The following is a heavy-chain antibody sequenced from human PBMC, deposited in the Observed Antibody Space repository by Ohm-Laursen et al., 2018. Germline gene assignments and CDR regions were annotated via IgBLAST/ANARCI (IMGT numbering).Heavy chain of an antibody. CDR1: GYTFTTYD. CDR2: MNPNSGNT. V-gene: IGHV1-8*02. D-gene: IGHD1-1*01. CDR3: ARAVRNQLVSDY. Sequence: VSSVNVSCKASGYTFTTYDITWVRQAAGQGPEWMGWMNPNSGNTGYAQKFRDRVTMTSDTSISTAYMELYGLTSEDTAAYYCARAVRNQLVSDYWGQGTLVTVSS. J-gene: IGHJ4*02.